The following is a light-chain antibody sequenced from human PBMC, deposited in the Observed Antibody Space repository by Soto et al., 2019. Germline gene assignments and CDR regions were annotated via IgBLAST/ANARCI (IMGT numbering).Light chain of an antibody. J-gene: IGKJ4*01. CDR1: QSVSSSY. CDR2: GAS. Sequence: EIVLTKSPGTLSLSPGQRATLSCRASQSVSSSYLAWYQQKPGQAPRLLIYGASSRATGIPDRFSGSESGKDFTLTISRLEPGGFAVYYCQQYGNSPLTFGGGTKVEIK. V-gene: IGKV3-20*01. CDR3: QQYGNSPLT.